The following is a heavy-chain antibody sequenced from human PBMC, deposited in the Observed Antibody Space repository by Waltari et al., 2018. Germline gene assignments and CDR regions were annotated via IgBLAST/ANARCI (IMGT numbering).Heavy chain of an antibody. CDR2: IYTSGST. J-gene: IGHJ6*03. Sequence: QVQLQESGPGLVKPSETLSLTCTVSGGSISSYYWSWIRQPAGKGLEWIGRIYTSGSTNYNPSLKSRVTMSVDTSKNQFSLKLSSVTAADTAVYYCARGGGVVVVPAATYYYYYYMDVWGKGTTVTISS. CDR1: GGSISSYY. D-gene: IGHD2-2*01. CDR3: ARGGGVVVVPAATYYYYYYMDV. V-gene: IGHV4-4*07.